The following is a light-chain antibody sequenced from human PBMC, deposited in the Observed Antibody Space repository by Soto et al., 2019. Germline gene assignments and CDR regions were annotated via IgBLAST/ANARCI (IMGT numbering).Light chain of an antibody. CDR1: SSDIGSYDH. Sequence: QSLLTQPASVSESPGQSITISCSGTSSDIGSYDHVAWYQQFPGKSPKLIIYAVSDRPSGVSDRFSGSKSGISASLTISGLQTEDEADYYCISYTDRQSYLFGTGTKVTVL. J-gene: IGLJ1*01. V-gene: IGLV2-14*03. CDR3: ISYTDRQSYL. CDR2: AVS.